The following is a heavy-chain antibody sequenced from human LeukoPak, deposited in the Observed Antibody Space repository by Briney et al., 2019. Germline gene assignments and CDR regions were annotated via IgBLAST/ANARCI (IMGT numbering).Heavy chain of an antibody. CDR1: GFTFSSYG. V-gene: IGHV3-33*03. CDR3: AKDISGLTGGDY. Sequence: GGSLRLSCAASGFTFSSYGMHWVRQAPGKGLEWVAVIWYDGSNKYYADSVKGRFTISRDNAKNSLYLQMNSLRAEDTALYYCAKDISGLTGGDYWGQGTLVTVSS. D-gene: IGHD7-27*01. J-gene: IGHJ4*02. CDR2: IWYDGSNK.